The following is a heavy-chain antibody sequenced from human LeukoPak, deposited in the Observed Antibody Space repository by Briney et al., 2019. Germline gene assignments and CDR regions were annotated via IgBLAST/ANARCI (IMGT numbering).Heavy chain of an antibody. Sequence: PGGSLRLSCAASGFTFSGSAMHWVRQASGKGLEWVGRIRSKANSYATAYAASVKGRFTISRDDSKNTAYLQMNSLKTEDTAVYYCTFFYYYDSSGTGEDGMDVWGQGTTVTVSS. D-gene: IGHD3-22*01. CDR3: TFFYYYDSSGTGEDGMDV. CDR1: GFTFSGSA. J-gene: IGHJ6*02. V-gene: IGHV3-73*01. CDR2: IRSKANSYAT.